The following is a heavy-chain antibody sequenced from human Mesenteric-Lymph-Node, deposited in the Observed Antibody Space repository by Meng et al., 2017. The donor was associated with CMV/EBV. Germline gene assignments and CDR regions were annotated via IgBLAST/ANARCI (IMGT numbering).Heavy chain of an antibody. CDR2: ISSSGSTI. CDR1: GFTFSDYY. J-gene: IGHJ4*02. V-gene: IGHV3-11*04. D-gene: IGHD3-22*01. Sequence: GVSLRLSCAASGFTFSDYYMSWIRQAPGKGLEWVSYISSSGSTIYYADSVKGRFTISRDNAKNSLYLQMNSLRAEDTAVYYCARDYYYYDSSGYYYGAVDYWGQGTLVTVSS. CDR3: ARDYYYYDSSGYYYGAVDY.